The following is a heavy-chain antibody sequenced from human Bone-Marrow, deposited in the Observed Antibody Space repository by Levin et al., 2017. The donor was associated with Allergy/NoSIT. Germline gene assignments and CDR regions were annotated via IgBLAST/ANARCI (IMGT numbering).Heavy chain of an antibody. D-gene: IGHD3-10*01. J-gene: IGHJ1*01. CDR1: GFTFSDYY. CDR2: ISGSSPYT. CDR3: ARDIRGFGEFAASEY. Sequence: AGGSLRLSCAGSGFTFSDYYMSWLRQVPGKGLEWISCISGSSPYTDYADSVKGRFTISRDDAQKSVYLQMNSLRVEDTAVYYCARDIRGFGEFAASEYWGQGTPVTVSS. V-gene: IGHV3-11*05.